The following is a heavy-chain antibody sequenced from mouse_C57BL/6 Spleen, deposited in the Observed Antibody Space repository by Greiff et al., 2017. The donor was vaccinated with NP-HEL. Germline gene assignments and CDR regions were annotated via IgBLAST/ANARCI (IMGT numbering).Heavy chain of an antibody. CDR3: ARYRPYYAMDY. J-gene: IGHJ4*01. CDR2: IRNKANGYTT. CDR1: GFTFTDYY. V-gene: IGHV7-3*01. Sequence: EVHLVESGGGLVQPGGSLSLSCAASGFTFTDYYMSWVRQPPGKALEWLGFIRNKANGYTTEYSASVKGRFTISRDNSQSILYLQMNALRAEDSATYYCARYRPYYAMDYWGQGTSVTVSS.